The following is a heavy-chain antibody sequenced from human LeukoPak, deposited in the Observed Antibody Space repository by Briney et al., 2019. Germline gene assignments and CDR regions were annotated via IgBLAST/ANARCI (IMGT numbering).Heavy chain of an antibody. Sequence: GGSLRLSCAASGFTFSDYFMHWVRQAPGKGLAWVSGISGIGGTKTYEDSVKGRFTITRDNAKNSLYLQMNSLRAEDTAVYYCAIRKEGYDSSGYYFVDYWGQGTLVTVSS. J-gene: IGHJ4*02. CDR2: ISGIGGTK. V-gene: IGHV3-74*01. D-gene: IGHD3-22*01. CDR1: GFTFSDYF. CDR3: AIRKEGYDSSGYYFVDY.